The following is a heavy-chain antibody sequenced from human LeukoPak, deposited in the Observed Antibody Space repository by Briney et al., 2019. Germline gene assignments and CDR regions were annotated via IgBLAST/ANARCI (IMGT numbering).Heavy chain of an antibody. Sequence: GSLRLSCAASGFTFSNYAMSWVRQAPGEGLEWVSAISGSGGSTYYADSVKGRFTISRDNSKNTLSLQMNSLRAEGTAVYYCAKVGLLYDILTGYYNSHYYFDYWGQGTLVTVSS. CDR2: ISGSGGST. V-gene: IGHV3-23*01. D-gene: IGHD3-9*01. CDR3: AKVGLLYDILTGYYNSHYYFDY. CDR1: GFTFSNYA. J-gene: IGHJ4*02.